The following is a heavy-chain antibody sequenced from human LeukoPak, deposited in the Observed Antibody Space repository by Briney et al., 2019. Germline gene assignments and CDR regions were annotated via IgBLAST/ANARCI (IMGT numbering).Heavy chain of an antibody. D-gene: IGHD6-19*01. V-gene: IGHV1-46*01. CDR3: ARDISHSSGWKTVDAFDI. Sequence: GASVKVSCKASGYTFTSYYMHWVRQAPGQGLEGLGIINPSGGSTSYAQKFQGRVTMTRDTSTSTVYMELSSLRSEDTAVYYCARDISHSSGWKTVDAFDIWGQGTMVTVSS. J-gene: IGHJ3*02. CDR2: INPSGGST. CDR1: GYTFTSYY.